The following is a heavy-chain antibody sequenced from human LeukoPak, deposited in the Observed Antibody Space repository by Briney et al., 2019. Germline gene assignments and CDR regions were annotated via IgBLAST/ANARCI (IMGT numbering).Heavy chain of an antibody. V-gene: IGHV3-23*01. D-gene: IGHD3-22*01. Sequence: GGSLRLSCAASGFTFSSYAMSWVRQAPGKGLEWVSAISGSGGSTYYADSVKGRFTISRDNSKNTLHLQMNSLRAEDTAVYYCAKDREIVVATDAFDIWGQGTMVTVSS. J-gene: IGHJ3*02. CDR3: AKDREIVVATDAFDI. CDR1: GFTFSSYA. CDR2: ISGSGGST.